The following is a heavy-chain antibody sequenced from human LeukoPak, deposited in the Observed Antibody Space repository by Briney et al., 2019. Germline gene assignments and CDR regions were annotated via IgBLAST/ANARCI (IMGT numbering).Heavy chain of an antibody. CDR2: IYWDDDK. V-gene: IGHV2-5*02. CDR3: AHSSYSRGWYGPVRYFDY. CDR1: GFSLSTSGVG. D-gene: IGHD6-19*01. Sequence: SGPTLVKPTQTLTLTCTFSGFSLSTSGVGVGWIRQPPGKALEWLALIYWDDDKRYSPSLKSRLTITKDTSKNQVVLTMTNMDPVDTATYYCAHSSYSRGWYGPVRYFDYWGQGTLVTVSS. J-gene: IGHJ4*02.